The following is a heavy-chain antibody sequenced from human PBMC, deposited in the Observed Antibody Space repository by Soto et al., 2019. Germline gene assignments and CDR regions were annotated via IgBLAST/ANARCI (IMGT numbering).Heavy chain of an antibody. Sequence: GGSPRLSCAAPGFTFSSYAMRWVRQAPGKGLEWVSAISGSGGSTYYADSVKGRFTISRDNSKNTLYLQMNSLRAEDTAVYYCAKGDYGDYDAFDIWGQGTMVTVSS. CDR1: GFTFSSYA. CDR2: ISGSGGST. D-gene: IGHD4-17*01. V-gene: IGHV3-23*01. CDR3: AKGDYGDYDAFDI. J-gene: IGHJ3*02.